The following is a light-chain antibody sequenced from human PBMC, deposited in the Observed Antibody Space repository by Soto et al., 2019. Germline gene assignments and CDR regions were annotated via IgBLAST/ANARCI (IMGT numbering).Light chain of an antibody. V-gene: IGLV2-8*01. Sequence: QSVLTQPPSASGSPGQSVTISCTGTSSDVGAYNYVSWYQQHPGKAPKPMIYEVSKQPSGVPDRFSGSKSGNTASLTVSGLQAEDEADYYCSSYAGSNNLIFGGGTKVTVL. CDR3: SSYAGSNNLI. J-gene: IGLJ2*01. CDR2: EVS. CDR1: SSDVGAYNY.